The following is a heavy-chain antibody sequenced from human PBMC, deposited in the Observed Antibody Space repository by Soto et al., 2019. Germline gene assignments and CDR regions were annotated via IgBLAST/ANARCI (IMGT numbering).Heavy chain of an antibody. D-gene: IGHD5-12*01. CDR3: AKVLVATSYYFDY. Sequence: GGSLRLSCAASGFTFSSYAMSWVRQAPGKGLERVSAISGSGGSTYYADSVKGRFTISRDNSKNTLYLQMNSLRAEDTAVYYCAKVLVATSYYFDYRGQGTLVTVSS. V-gene: IGHV3-23*01. J-gene: IGHJ4*02. CDR2: ISGSGGST. CDR1: GFTFSSYA.